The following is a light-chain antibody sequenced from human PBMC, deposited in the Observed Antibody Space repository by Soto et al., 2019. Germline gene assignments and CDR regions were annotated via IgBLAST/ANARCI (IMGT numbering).Light chain of an antibody. J-gene: IGLJ2*01. V-gene: IGLV4-60*03. CDR1: SGHRSYI. Sequence: QLVLTQSSSASASLGSSVKLTCTLSSGHRSYIIAWHQQQPGKAPRFLMKLDGSGSYNKGSGVPDRFSGSTSGADRYLTISNLQSEDEADYYCETWDTNTRVFGGGTKLTVL. CDR2: LDGSGSY. CDR3: ETWDTNTRV.